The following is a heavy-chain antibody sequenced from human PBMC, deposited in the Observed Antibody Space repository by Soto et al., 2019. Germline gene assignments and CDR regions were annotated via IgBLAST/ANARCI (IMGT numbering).Heavy chain of an antibody. Sequence: GASVKVSCKASGYTFTGYYMHWVRQAPGQGLEWMGWINPNSGGTNYAQKFQGWVTMTRDTSISTAYMELSSLRSEDTAVEYCAIKNPVVVVAANNTYYYYGMDVWGQGTTVTVSS. J-gene: IGHJ6*02. CDR1: GYTFTGYY. V-gene: IGHV1-2*04. CDR2: INPNSGGT. CDR3: AIKNPVVVVAANNTYYYYGMDV. D-gene: IGHD2-15*01.